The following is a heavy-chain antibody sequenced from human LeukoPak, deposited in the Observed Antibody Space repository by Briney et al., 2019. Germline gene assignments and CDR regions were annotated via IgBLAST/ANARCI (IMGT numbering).Heavy chain of an antibody. J-gene: IGHJ4*02. D-gene: IGHD3-10*01. CDR1: GFTFSSYS. V-gene: IGHV3-21*01. CDR3: ARDGDYYGSGSYYFDY. CDR2: ISSSSSYI. Sequence: GGSLRLSCAASGFTFSSYSMNWVRQAPGKGLEWDSSISSSSSYIYYADSVKGRFTISRDNAKNMLYLQVDSLRAEDTAVYYCARDGDYYGSGSYYFDYWGQGTLVTVSS.